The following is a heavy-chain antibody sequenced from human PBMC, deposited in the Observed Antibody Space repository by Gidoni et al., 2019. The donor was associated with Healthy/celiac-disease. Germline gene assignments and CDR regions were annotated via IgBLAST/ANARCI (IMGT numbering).Heavy chain of an antibody. V-gene: IGHV3-21*01. CDR2: ISSSSSYI. CDR1: GFTFSSYS. CDR3: ARTRATMIVVVKDYFDY. J-gene: IGHJ4*02. D-gene: IGHD3-22*01. Sequence: EVQLVESGGGLVKPGGSLRLSCAAAGFTFSSYSMNWVRQAPGKGLEWVSSISSSSSYIYYADSVKGRFTTSRDNAKNSLYLQMNSLRAEDTAVYYCARTRATMIVVVKDYFDYWGQGTLVTVSS.